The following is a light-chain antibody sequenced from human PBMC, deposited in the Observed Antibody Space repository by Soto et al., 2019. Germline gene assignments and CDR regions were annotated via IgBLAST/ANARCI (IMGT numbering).Light chain of an antibody. CDR1: RDITDY. V-gene: IGKV1-27*01. CDR3: QNYDSAPWT. Sequence: IQMTQSPSSLSASVGDRVTITCRASRDITDYLAWYQQKPGQVPKLLISAASTLQSGVPSRFTASGSGTDFTLTVTGLQPEDFATYYCQNYDSAPWTFGQGTKVEF. J-gene: IGKJ1*01. CDR2: AAS.